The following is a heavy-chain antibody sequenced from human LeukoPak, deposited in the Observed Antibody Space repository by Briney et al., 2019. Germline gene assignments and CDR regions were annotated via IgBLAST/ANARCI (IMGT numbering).Heavy chain of an antibody. Sequence: SQTLSLTCTVSGGSISSGDYYWSWIRQPPGKGLEWIGYIYYSGSTYYNPSLKSRVTISVDTSKNQFSLKLSSVTAADTAVYYCARLSGYSSGHYYSDYWGQGTLVTVSS. CDR2: IYYSGST. CDR3: ARLSGYSSGHYYSDY. D-gene: IGHD6-19*01. J-gene: IGHJ4*02. CDR1: GGSISSGDYY. V-gene: IGHV4-30-4*01.